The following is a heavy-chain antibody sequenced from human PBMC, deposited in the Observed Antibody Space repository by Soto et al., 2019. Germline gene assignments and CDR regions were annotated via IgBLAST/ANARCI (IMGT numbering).Heavy chain of an antibody. CDR2: ISAYNGNT. V-gene: IGHV1-18*01. CDR1: GYTFTSYG. Sequence: QVQLVQSGAEVKKPGASVKVSCKASGYTFTSYGISWVRQAPGQGLEWMGWISAYNGNTNYAQKLPGRVTMTTDTSTSTAYMELRSLRSDDTAVYYCARDIVTYYDFWSGYYPRTDWFDPWGQGTLVTVSS. D-gene: IGHD3-3*01. J-gene: IGHJ5*02. CDR3: ARDIVTYYDFWSGYYPRTDWFDP.